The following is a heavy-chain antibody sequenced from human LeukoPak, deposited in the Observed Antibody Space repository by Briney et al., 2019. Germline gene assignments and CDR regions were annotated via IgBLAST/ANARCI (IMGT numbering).Heavy chain of an antibody. CDR2: ISHSGSP. Sequence: SGTLSLTCGVSGGSISSGKWWSWVRQPPGKGLEWIGEISHSGSPNYNPSLKSRLTISVDLPKNQFSLDLRSVTAADTAVYYCARRLRFYYYYMDVWGKGTTVTVSS. CDR1: GGSISSGKW. CDR3: ARRLRFYYYYMDV. J-gene: IGHJ6*03. D-gene: IGHD3-16*01. V-gene: IGHV4-4*02.